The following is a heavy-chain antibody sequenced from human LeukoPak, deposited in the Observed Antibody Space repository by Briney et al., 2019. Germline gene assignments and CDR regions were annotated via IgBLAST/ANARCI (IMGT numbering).Heavy chain of an antibody. CDR1: GYTFTSYY. CDR3: ARGRGGRTWQSPDDY. CDR2: INPNSGGT. Sequence: GASVKVSCKASGYTFTSYYMHWVRQAPGQGLEWMGWINPNSGGTNYAQKFQGRVTMTRDTSISTAYMELSRLRSDDTAVYYCARGRGGRTWQSPDDYWGQGTLVTVSS. V-gene: IGHV1-2*02. J-gene: IGHJ4*02. D-gene: IGHD2-2*01.